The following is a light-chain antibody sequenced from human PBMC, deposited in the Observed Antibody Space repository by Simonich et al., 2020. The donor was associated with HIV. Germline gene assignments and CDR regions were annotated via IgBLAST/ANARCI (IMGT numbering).Light chain of an antibody. J-gene: IGLJ3*02. V-gene: IGLV1-47*01. Sequence: QSVLTQPPSASGTPGQRVTISCSGRSSNIGSNFVYWYHQLPGPAPKLPIYRNDQRPSGVPDRFSGSKSGTAASLAISGLRSEDEADYYCVAWDDSLSGPVFGGGTRLTIL. CDR2: RND. CDR3: VAWDDSLSGPV. CDR1: SSNIGSNF.